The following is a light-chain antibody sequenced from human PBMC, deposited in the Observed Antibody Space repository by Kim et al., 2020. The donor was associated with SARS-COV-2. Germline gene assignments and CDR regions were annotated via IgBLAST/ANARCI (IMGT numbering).Light chain of an antibody. V-gene: IGLV3-1*01. CDR2: EDN. J-gene: IGLJ2*01. CDR1: KLGDKY. Sequence: VSPGHTASINCSGDKLGDKYVSWYRQRPGQSPVLVMSEDNKRPSGIPERFSGSNSGNTAALTISGTQAMDEADYYCQAWDSSTMVFGGGTQLTVL. CDR3: QAWDSSTMV.